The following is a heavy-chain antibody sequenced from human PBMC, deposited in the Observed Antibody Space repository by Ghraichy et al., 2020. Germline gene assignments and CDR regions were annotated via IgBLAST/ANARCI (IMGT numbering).Heavy chain of an antibody. D-gene: IGHD6-19*01. Sequence: ASVKVSCKASGYTFTGYYMHWVRQAPGQGLEWMGWINPNSGGTNYAQKFQGRVTMTRDTSISTAYMELSRLRSDDTAVYYCARDGSGSRSDDWFDPWGQGTLVTVSS. J-gene: IGHJ5*02. CDR2: INPNSGGT. CDR3: ARDGSGSRSDDWFDP. CDR1: GYTFTGYY. V-gene: IGHV1-2*02.